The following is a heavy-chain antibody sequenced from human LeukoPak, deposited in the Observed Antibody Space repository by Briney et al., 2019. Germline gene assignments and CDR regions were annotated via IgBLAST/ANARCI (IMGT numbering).Heavy chain of an antibody. CDR1: GYTFTSYD. D-gene: IGHD2-8*01. CDR2: MNPNSGNT. V-gene: IGHV1-8*01. J-gene: IGHJ6*02. CDR3: ARMYVSWVYYYGMDV. Sequence: ASVKVSCKASGYTFTSYDINGLRQATGQGLEGMGWMNPNSGNTGYAQKFHGRVTMTRNTSISTAYMELSSLRSEDTAVYYCARMYVSWVYYYGMDVWGQGTTVTVSS.